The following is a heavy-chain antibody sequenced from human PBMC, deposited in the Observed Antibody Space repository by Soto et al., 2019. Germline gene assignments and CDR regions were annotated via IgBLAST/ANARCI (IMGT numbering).Heavy chain of an antibody. D-gene: IGHD4-17*01. CDR3: SLGTTAPAFDI. CDR1: GYTFTSYY. CDR2: INPSGGST. Sequence: ASVKVSCKASGYTFTSYYMHWVRQAPGQGLEWMGIINPSGGSTSYAQKFQGRVTMTRDTSTSTVYMELSSLRSEDTAVYYCSLGTTAPAFDIWGQGTMVTVSS. V-gene: IGHV1-46*01. J-gene: IGHJ3*02.